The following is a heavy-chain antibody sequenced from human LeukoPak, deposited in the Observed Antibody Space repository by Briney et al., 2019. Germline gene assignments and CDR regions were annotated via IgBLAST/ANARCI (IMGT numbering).Heavy chain of an antibody. CDR2: ISGSGGST. CDR3: AEDLALVVVTAIPALGC. V-gene: IGHV3-23*01. CDR1: GFTFSTYA. Sequence: GGSLRLSCAASGFTFSTYAMSWVRQAPGKGLEWVSAISGSGGSTYYADSVKGRFTISRDNSKNTLYLQMNSLRAEDTAVYYCAEDLALVVVTAIPALGCWGQGTLVTVSS. D-gene: IGHD2-21*02. J-gene: IGHJ4*02.